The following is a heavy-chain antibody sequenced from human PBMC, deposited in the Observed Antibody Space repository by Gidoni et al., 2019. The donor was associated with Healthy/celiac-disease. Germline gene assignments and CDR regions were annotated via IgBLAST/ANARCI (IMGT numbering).Heavy chain of an antibody. CDR3: ARALESGYDLDY. CDR1: GLTFSDYY. Sequence: QVQLVESGGGLVKPGGSLRLSCAASGLTFSDYYMSWIRQAPGKGLEWVSYISSSSSYTNYADSVKGRFTISRDNAKNSLYLQMNSLRAEDTAVYYCARALESGYDLDYWGQGTLVTVSS. CDR2: ISSSSSYT. D-gene: IGHD5-12*01. J-gene: IGHJ4*02. V-gene: IGHV3-11*06.